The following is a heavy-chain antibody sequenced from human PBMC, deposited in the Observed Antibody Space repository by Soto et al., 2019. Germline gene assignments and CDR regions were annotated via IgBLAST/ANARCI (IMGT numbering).Heavy chain of an antibody. J-gene: IGHJ4*02. CDR1: GFTFSSYS. CDR2: ISSSSTI. Sequence: GGSLRLSCAASGFTFSSYSMNWVRQAPGKGLEWVSYISSSSTIYYADSEKGRFTISRDNAKNSLYLQMNSLRDEDTAVYYCARRLAYYYDSSGYYPIDYWGQGTLVTVSS. D-gene: IGHD3-22*01. V-gene: IGHV3-48*02. CDR3: ARRLAYYYDSSGYYPIDY.